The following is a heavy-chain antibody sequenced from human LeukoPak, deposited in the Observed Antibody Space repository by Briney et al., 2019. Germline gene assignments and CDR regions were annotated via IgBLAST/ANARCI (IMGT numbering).Heavy chain of an antibody. CDR3: ARGVQRANDPWSGYRPYYMDV. D-gene: IGHD3-3*01. CDR2: VNYRGTT. CDR1: GDSVNNQY. J-gene: IGHJ6*03. Sequence: SETLSLTCSVSGDSVNNQYWTWIRLPLGKGLEWIGYVNYRGTTMYNPSLKSRVTISVDTSKNQFSLKLNSVTAADTAVYYCARGVQRANDPWSGYRPYYMDVWGKGITVTVSS. V-gene: IGHV4-59*02.